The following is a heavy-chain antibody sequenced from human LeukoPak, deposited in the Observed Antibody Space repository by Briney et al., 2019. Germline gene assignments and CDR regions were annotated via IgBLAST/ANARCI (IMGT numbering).Heavy chain of an antibody. CDR2: VYYSGST. J-gene: IGHJ4*02. V-gene: IGHV4-59*01. Sequence: SETLSLTCTVSGGSISSYYWSWIRQPPGKGLEWIGYVYYSGSTNYNPSLKSRVTISVDTSKNQFSLKLSSVTAADTAIYYCVRTISDGSGDYWGQGILVTVSA. D-gene: IGHD3-10*01. CDR3: VRTISDGSGDY. CDR1: GGSISSYY.